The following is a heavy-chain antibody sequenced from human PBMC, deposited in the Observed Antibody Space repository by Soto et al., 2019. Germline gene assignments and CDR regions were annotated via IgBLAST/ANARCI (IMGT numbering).Heavy chain of an antibody. V-gene: IGHV4-30-2*01. CDR3: ARGDYQYSIDY. D-gene: IGHD2-2*01. CDR1: GDSMTSGDYS. CDR2: IYRTGNT. J-gene: IGHJ4*02. Sequence: QLQLQESGSRLVKSSQTLSLTCTVSGDSMTSGDYSWSWIRQPPGKGLEWLGYIYRTGNTHYSPSLKSRVSISQDRSKCQFSLELTSVTAADTAVYYCARGDYQYSIDYWGQGTLVTVSS.